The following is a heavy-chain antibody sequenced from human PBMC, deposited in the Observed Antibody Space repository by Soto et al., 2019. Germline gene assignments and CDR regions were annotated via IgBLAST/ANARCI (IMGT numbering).Heavy chain of an antibody. D-gene: IGHD3-3*01. CDR3: ARGPITIFGVVYFDY. J-gene: IGHJ4*02. CDR2: INAGNGNT. Sequence: GASVKVSCKASGYTFTSYGISWVRQAPGQGLEWMGWINAGNGNTKYSQKFQGRVTITRDTSASTAYMELSSLRSEDTAVYYCARGPITIFGVVYFDYWGQGTLVTVSS. CDR1: GYTFTSYG. V-gene: IGHV1-3*01.